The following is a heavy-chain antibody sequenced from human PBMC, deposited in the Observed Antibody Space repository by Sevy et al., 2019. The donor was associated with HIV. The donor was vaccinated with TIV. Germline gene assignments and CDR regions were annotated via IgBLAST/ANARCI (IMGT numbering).Heavy chain of an antibody. CDR1: GGSINSDH. J-gene: IGHJ3*02. CDR2: VYYTGGT. V-gene: IGHV4-59*08. Sequence: SETLSLTCTVSGGSINSDHWNWIRQPPGKGLEWIGYVYYTGGTNYNPSLKNRLTISVDRTKNQFSLKLTSVTAADTAVYYCARRNDFDIWGQGTMVTASS. CDR3: ARRNDFDI.